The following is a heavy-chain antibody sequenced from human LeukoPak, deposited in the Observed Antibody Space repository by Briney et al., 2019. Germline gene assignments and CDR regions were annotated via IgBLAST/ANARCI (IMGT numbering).Heavy chain of an antibody. Sequence: GGSLRLSCAASGFTFSRFWMSWVRQAPGKGLEWVSFVSTSGSYKYYADSVKGRFTISRDNAKNSLYLQMNSLRAEDTAVYYCASQTPRRLPIAVADYFDYWGQGTLVTVSS. CDR2: VSTSGSYK. V-gene: IGHV3-21*01. CDR1: GFTFSRFW. CDR3: ASQTPRRLPIAVADYFDY. D-gene: IGHD6-19*01. J-gene: IGHJ4*02.